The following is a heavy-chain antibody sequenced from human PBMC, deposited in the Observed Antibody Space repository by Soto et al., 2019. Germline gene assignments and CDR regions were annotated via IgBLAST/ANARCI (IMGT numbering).Heavy chain of an antibody. CDR2: IYYSGST. CDR1: GGSISSGGYY. J-gene: IGHJ5*02. V-gene: IGHV4-31*03. CDR3: ARDIAKPNNWFDP. Sequence: QVQLQESGPGLVKPSQTLSLTCSVSGGSISSGGYYWSWIRQHPGKGLEWIGYIYYSGSTYYNPSLKSRVTISVDTFKNQFSLKLSYVTAADTAMYYCARDIAKPNNWFDPWGQGTLVTVSS.